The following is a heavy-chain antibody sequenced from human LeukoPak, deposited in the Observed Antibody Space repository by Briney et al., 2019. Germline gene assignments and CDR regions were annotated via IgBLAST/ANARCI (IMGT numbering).Heavy chain of an antibody. CDR1: GFTFSSYA. CDR3: ARGPSIAVAGTVDY. CDR2: ISGSGGST. D-gene: IGHD6-19*01. Sequence: GGSLRLSCAASGFTFSSYAMSWVRQAPGKGLEWVSAISGSGGSTYYADSVKGRFTISRDNSKNTLYLQMNSLRAEDTAVYYCARGPSIAVAGTVDYWGQGTLVTVSS. J-gene: IGHJ4*02. V-gene: IGHV3-23*01.